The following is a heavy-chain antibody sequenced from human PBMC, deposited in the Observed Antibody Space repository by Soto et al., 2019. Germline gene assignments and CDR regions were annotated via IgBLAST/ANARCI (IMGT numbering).Heavy chain of an antibody. J-gene: IGHJ5*02. CDR1: GGSFSGYY. D-gene: IGHD2-2*01. CDR3: ARVPDR. CDR2: INHSRST. V-gene: IGHV4-34*01. Sequence: SETLSLTCAVYGGSFSGYYWSWIRQPPGKGLEWIGEINHSRSTNYNPSLKSRVTISVDTSKNQFSLKLSSVTAADTAVYYCARVPDRWGQGTLVTVSS.